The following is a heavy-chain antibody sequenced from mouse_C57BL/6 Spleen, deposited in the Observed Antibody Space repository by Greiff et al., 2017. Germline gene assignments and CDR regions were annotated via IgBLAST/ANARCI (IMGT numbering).Heavy chain of an antibody. Sequence: VQLKQSGPELVKPGASVKISCKASGYTFTDYYMNWVKQSHGKSLEWIGDINPNNGGTSYNQKFKGKATLTVDKSSSTAYMELRSLTSEDSAVYYCARDYGSSYLYYFDYWGQGTTLTVSS. V-gene: IGHV1-26*01. J-gene: IGHJ2*01. CDR1: GYTFTDYY. CDR2: INPNNGGT. D-gene: IGHD1-1*01. CDR3: ARDYGSSYLYYFDY.